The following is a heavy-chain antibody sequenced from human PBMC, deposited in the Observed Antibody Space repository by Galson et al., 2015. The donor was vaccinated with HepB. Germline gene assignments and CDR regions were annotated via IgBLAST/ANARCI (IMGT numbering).Heavy chain of an antibody. CDR2: ISSDYTSK. D-gene: IGHD3-10*01. J-gene: IGHJ4*02. CDR3: ASDCDGSGSFYNMLGY. Sequence: LRLSCAVSGFTFSRHAFHWVRQAPGGGLEWVALISSDYTSKFYADSVKGRLSISRDNSKDTVYLQMNSLRDEDTAVYYCASDCDGSGSFYNMLGYWGQGTMVTGAS. V-gene: IGHV3-30*07. CDR1: GFTFSRHA.